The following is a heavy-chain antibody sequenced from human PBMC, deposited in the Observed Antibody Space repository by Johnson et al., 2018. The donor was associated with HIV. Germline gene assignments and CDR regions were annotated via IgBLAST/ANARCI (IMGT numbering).Heavy chain of an antibody. J-gene: IGHJ3*02. CDR3: ARVEMATIYI. CDR2: ISYDGSNK. Sequence: VQLVESGGGLVQPGGSLRLSCAASGFTFSSYGMHWVRQAPGKGLEWVAVISYDGSNKYYADSVKGRFTISRDNAKNSLYLQMNSLRAEDTAVYYCARVEMATIYIWGQGTMVTVSS. D-gene: IGHD5-24*01. V-gene: IGHV3-30*03. CDR1: GFTFSSYG.